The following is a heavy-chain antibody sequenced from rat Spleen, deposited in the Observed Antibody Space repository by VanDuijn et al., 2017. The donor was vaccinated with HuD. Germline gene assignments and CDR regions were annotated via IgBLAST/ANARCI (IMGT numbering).Heavy chain of an antibody. CDR3: ASRDY. CDR2: ISDDGSIT. CDR1: GFTFSNYG. J-gene: IGHJ2*01. Sequence: EVQLVESGGGLVQPGRSLKLSCAASGFTFSNYGMHWIRQAPTKGLEWVATISDDGSITYYRDSVKGRFTLSRDNAKNTLYLQMDSLRSEDTATYYFASRDYWGQGVMVTVSS. V-gene: IGHV5-19*01.